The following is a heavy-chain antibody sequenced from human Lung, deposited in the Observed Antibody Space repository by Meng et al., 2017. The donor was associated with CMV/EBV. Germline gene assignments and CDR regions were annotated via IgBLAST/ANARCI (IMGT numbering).Heavy chain of an antibody. Sequence: EVQLLESGGGLVQPGGTLRLSCVAAGFTFSSYALTWVRQAPGKGREWVSGISGNGGTTYYADSVKGRFTISRDNSKSTLYLQMNSLRGDDTAVYYCAGGYWGPGTLVTVSS. CDR3: AGGY. CDR2: ISGNGGTT. D-gene: IGHD3-16*01. CDR1: GFTFSSYA. V-gene: IGHV3-23*01. J-gene: IGHJ4*02.